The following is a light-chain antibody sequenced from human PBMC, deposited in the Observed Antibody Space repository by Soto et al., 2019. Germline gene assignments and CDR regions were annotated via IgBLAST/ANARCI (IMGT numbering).Light chain of an antibody. CDR1: SSDVGGYNY. J-gene: IGLJ2*01. Sequence: QSVLTQPPSASGSPGQSVTISCTGTSSDVGGYNYVSWYQQHSGKAPNLMIYEVSKRPSGVPDRFSGSKSGNTASLTVSGLQAEXXAXXYCSSYAGXNNFVVFGGGTKLTVL. V-gene: IGLV2-8*01. CDR2: EVS. CDR3: SSYAGXNNFVV.